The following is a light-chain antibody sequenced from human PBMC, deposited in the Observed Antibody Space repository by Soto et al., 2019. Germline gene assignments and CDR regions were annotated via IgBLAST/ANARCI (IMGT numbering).Light chain of an antibody. J-gene: IGLJ2*01. V-gene: IGLV2-14*01. CDR3: SSYTSSSTLV. Sequence: QSALTQPASVSGYPGQSITISCTGTSSDVGGHNYVSWYQQHPGKAPKLMIYDVSNRPSGVSNRFSGSKSGNTASLTISGLQAEDEADYYCSSYTSSSTLVFGGGTQLTVL. CDR2: DVS. CDR1: SSDVGGHNY.